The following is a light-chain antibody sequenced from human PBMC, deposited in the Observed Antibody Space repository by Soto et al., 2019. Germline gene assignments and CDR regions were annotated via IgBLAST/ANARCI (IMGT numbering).Light chain of an antibody. CDR1: QSVSSSY. CDR2: GAS. J-gene: IGKJ3*01. Sequence: EIVLTQSPGTLSLSPGERATLSCRASQSVSSSYLAWYQQKPGQAPRLLIYGASSRATGIPDRFSGSGSGTDFTLTISRLEPEDFAVYYCQQYGSSPVTFGPGTKVDI. V-gene: IGKV3-20*01. CDR3: QQYGSSPVT.